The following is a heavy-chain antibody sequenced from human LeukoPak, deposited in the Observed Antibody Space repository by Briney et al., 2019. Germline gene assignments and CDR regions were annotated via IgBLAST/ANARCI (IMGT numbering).Heavy chain of an antibody. CDR2: ISGGGGTT. J-gene: IGHJ4*02. D-gene: IGHD3-16*01. CDR1: GFTFSSYA. CDR3: AKGWGPVDY. V-gene: IGHV3-23*01. Sequence: GGSLRLSCAASGFTFSSYAMTGVRQAPGKGLEWVSVISGGGGTTYYADSVKGRFTISRDNSKNTLYLQMNSLRVDDTAVYYCAKGWGPVDYWGQGSLVTVSS.